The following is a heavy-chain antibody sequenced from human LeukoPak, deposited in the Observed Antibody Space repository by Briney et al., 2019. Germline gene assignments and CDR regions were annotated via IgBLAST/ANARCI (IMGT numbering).Heavy chain of an antibody. D-gene: IGHD5-18*01. CDR2: INHSGST. Sequence: SETLSLTCAVYGGSFSGYYWSWIRQPPGKGLEWIGEINHSGSTNYNPSLKSRVTISVDTSKKQFSLTLSSVTAADTAVYYCARHPYTYGSYYFDYWGQGTLVIVSS. V-gene: IGHV4-34*01. CDR1: GGSFSGYY. CDR3: ARHPYTYGSYYFDY. J-gene: IGHJ4*02.